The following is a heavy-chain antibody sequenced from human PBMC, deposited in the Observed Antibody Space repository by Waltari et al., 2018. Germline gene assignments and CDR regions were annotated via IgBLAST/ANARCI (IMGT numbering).Heavy chain of an antibody. CDR2: VHHSGKT. V-gene: IGHV4-4*02. CDR3: AGDRAIGLFFDY. D-gene: IGHD2-2*01. Sequence: QVQLQESGQGLVKPSGTLSLTCHVSGDSVSGHYWCHWVRRSPEQGLEWIGQVHHSGKTHYNPSIQGRVTISVDSPKNHFSLTLKSVTAADTAVYYCAGDRAIGLFFDYWGRGTLVTVSS. J-gene: IGHJ4*02. CDR1: GDSVSGHYW.